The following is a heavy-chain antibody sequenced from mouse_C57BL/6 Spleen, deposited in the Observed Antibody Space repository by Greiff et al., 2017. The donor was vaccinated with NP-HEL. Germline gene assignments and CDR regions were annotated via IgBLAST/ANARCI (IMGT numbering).Heavy chain of an antibody. V-gene: IGHV5-12*01. CDR3: ARRITTVVATEWYFDV. CDR2: ISNGGGST. J-gene: IGHJ1*03. Sequence: EVQRVESGGGLVQPGGSLKLSCAASGFTFSDYYMYWVRQTPEKRLEWVAYISNGGGSTYYPDTVEGRFTISRDNAKNTLYLQMSRLKSEDTAMYYCARRITTVVATEWYFDVWGTGTTVTVSS. CDR1: GFTFSDYY. D-gene: IGHD1-1*01.